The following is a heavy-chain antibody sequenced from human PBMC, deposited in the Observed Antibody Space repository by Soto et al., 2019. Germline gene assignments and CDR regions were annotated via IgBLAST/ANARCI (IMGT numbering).Heavy chain of an antibody. CDR2: INAGNGNT. J-gene: IGHJ4*02. V-gene: IGHV1-3*01. Sequence: ASVKVSCKASGYTFTSYAMHWVRQAPGQRLEWMGWINAGNGNTKYSQKFQGRVTITRDTSASTAYMELSSLRSEDTAVYYCARGPSYDILTGYYTAFQYNYWGQGTLVTVSS. CDR1: GYTFTSYA. D-gene: IGHD3-9*01. CDR3: ARGPSYDILTGYYTAFQYNY.